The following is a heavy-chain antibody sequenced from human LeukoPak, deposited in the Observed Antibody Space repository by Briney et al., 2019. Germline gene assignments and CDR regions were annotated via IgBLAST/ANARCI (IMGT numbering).Heavy chain of an antibody. V-gene: IGHV4-39*07. D-gene: IGHD5-24*01. CDR1: GGSISSSSYY. CDR2: IYYSGST. Sequence: SETLSLTCTVSGGSISSSSYYWGWLRQPPGKGLEWIGSIYYSGSTYYNPSLKSRVTISVDTSKNQFSLKLSSVTAADTAVYYCARDGRDGYNWVGYFDYWGQGTLVTVSS. J-gene: IGHJ4*02. CDR3: ARDGRDGYNWVGYFDY.